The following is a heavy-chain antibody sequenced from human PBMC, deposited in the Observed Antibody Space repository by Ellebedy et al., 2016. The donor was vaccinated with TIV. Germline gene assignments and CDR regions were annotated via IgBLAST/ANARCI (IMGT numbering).Heavy chain of an antibody. D-gene: IGHD4-17*01. CDR3: ARAIYGASYL. CDR2: INEDGTKK. J-gene: IGHJ2*01. V-gene: IGHV3-7*01. CDR1: GFSFSSYG. Sequence: GGSLRLSCAASGFSFSSYGMSWVRQAPGKGLEWVANINEDGTKKHYVESGRGRFTISRDYAGNPLFLQMNSLGAEDTAVYYCARAIYGASYLWGRGTLVTVSS.